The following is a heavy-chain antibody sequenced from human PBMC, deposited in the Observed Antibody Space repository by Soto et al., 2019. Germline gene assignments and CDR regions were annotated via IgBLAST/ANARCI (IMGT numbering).Heavy chain of an antibody. CDR2: ISHHGLKE. Sequence: GGTLRLSCVASGFTFRDYGMHWVRQAPGKGLEWVAGISHHGLKEHYADSVKGRFTISRDNSKKTVYLQLNSLRGDDTAVYYCANDWVGGSNKYYFEYWGQGTLVTVSS. CDR3: ANDWVGGSNKYYFEY. D-gene: IGHD1-26*01. J-gene: IGHJ4*02. V-gene: IGHV3-30*18. CDR1: GFTFRDYG.